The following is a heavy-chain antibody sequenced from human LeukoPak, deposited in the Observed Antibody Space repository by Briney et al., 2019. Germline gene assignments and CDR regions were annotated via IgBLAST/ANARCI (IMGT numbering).Heavy chain of an antibody. D-gene: IGHD2-8*02. J-gene: IGHJ4*02. CDR1: GLFFSDVW. V-gene: IGHV3-7*01. CDR2: IEKDGSEK. Sequence: PGGSLRLSCAGTGLFFSDVWMNWFRQAPGKGLEWVANIEKDGSEKNYVDSVKGRFTISRDNAKNSLHLEMYSLRGEDTAVYYCAAGYGWLTDFWGQGTLVTVSS. CDR3: AAGYGWLTDF.